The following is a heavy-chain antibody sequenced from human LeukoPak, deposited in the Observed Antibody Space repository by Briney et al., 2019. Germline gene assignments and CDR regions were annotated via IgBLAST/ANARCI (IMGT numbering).Heavy chain of an antibody. J-gene: IGHJ4*02. CDR1: GGSISNYY. D-gene: IGHD2-2*01. V-gene: IGHV4-59*01. CDR2: IYYSGST. Sequence: SETPSLTCTVSGGSISNYYWSWIRQPPGKGLEWIGYIYYSGSTNYNPSLKSRVTISVDTSKNQFSLKLSSVTAADTAVYYCARVIRVPADYFDYWGQGALVAVSS. CDR3: ARVIRVPADYFDY.